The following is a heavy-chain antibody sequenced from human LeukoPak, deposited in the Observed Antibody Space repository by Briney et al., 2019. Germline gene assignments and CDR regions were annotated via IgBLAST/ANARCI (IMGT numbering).Heavy chain of an antibody. CDR3: AKDISSGIVGAYEAFDI. J-gene: IGHJ3*02. Sequence: ARSMSLSCAVSGFTFDVYSMHWVRHAPGRGLEWVSGIIWNSGSIGYADSVKGRFTISRDNAKNSLYLQMNSLRAEDMALYYCAKDISSGIVGAYEAFDIWGQGTMVTVSS. CDR1: GFTFDVYS. CDR2: IIWNSGSI. D-gene: IGHD1-26*01. V-gene: IGHV3-9*03.